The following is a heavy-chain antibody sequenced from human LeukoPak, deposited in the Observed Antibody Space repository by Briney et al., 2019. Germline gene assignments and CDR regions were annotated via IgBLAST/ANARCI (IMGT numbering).Heavy chain of an antibody. CDR1: GGSISSYY. V-gene: IGHV4-59*01. J-gene: IGHJ4*02. CDR3: VRGGIVGTTARIPLFDY. Sequence: SETPSLTCTVSGGSISSYYWSWVRQPPGKGLEWIGYIYYSGSTNYNPSLKSRVTMSVDTSKNQFSLKLSSVTAADTAVYYCVRGGIVGTTARIPLFDYWGQGTLVTVSS. CDR2: IYYSGST. D-gene: IGHD1-26*01.